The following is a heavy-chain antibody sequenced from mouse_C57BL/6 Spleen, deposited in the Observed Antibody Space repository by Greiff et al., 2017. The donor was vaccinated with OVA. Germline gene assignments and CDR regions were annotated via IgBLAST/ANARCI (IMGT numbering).Heavy chain of an antibody. Sequence: QVQLQPPGAELVRPGSSVKLSCKASGFTFTSYWMDWVKQRPGQGLEWIGTIYPSDRATHYTPMLQTQATWTVDKSSSTAYMQRSSQTSEDSADYYCARRENGYYVAYWGQGTLVTVSA. J-gene: IGHJ3*01. CDR1: GFTFTSYW. CDR2: IYPSDRAT. D-gene: IGHD2-3*01. V-gene: IGHV1-61*01. CDR3: ARRENGYYVAY.